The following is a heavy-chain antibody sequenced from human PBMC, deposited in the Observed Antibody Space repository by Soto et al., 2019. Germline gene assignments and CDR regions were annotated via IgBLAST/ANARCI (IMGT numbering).Heavy chain of an antibody. CDR2: IIPFSGTA. D-gene: IGHD3-22*01. CDR3: VREGYYDSSGYYPGWFDP. V-gene: IGHV1-69*06. Sequence: VKVSCKASEDTLSSYAISWVLQAPGQGLEWMGGIIPFSGTANYAQKFQGRVTITADKSTSTAYMELSSLRSEDTAVYYCVREGYYDSSGYYPGWFDPWGQGTLVTVSS. J-gene: IGHJ5*02. CDR1: EDTLSSYA.